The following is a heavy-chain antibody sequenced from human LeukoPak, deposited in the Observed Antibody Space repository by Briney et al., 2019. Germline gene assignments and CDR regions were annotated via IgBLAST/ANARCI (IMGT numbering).Heavy chain of an antibody. CDR2: IIPIFGTA. Sequence: SVKVSCKASGGTFSSYAISWVRQAPGQGLEWMGRIIPIFGTANYAQKFQGRVTITTDESTSTAYMELSSLRSEDTAVYYCARGDTAMVIGFDYWGQGTLVAVSS. D-gene: IGHD5-18*01. J-gene: IGHJ4*02. CDR3: ARGDTAMVIGFDY. CDR1: GGTFSSYA. V-gene: IGHV1-69*05.